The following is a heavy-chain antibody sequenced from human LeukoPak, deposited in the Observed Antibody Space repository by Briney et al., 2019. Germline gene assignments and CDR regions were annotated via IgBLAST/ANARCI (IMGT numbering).Heavy chain of an antibody. V-gene: IGHV3-23*01. CDR2: ISGSGGST. Sequence: PGGSLRLSCAASGFTFGTYAMSWVRQAPGKGLEWISAISGSGGSTYYADSVKGRFTISRDNSKNTLFLQMNSLRAEDTAVYYCAKNLYCGGGSCYPSALGMDVWGQGTTVTVSS. D-gene: IGHD2-15*01. CDR3: AKNLYCGGGSCYPSALGMDV. J-gene: IGHJ6*02. CDR1: GFTFGTYA.